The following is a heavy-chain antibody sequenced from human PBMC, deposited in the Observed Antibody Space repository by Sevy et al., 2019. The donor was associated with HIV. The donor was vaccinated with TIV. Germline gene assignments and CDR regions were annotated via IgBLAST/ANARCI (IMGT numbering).Heavy chain of an antibody. Sequence: ASVKVSCKASGFTFTSSAMQWVRQARGQRLEWIGWIVVGSGNTNYAQKFQERVTITRGMSTSTAYMELSSLRSEDTAVYYCAAAYYYDSSGYYAGDYYYYGMDVWGQGTTVTVSS. CDR2: IVVGSGNT. V-gene: IGHV1-58*02. D-gene: IGHD3-22*01. CDR3: AAAYYYDSSGYYAGDYYYYGMDV. J-gene: IGHJ6*02. CDR1: GFTFTSSA.